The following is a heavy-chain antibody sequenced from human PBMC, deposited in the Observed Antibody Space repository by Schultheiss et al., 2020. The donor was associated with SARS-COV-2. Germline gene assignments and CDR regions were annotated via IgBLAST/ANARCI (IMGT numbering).Heavy chain of an antibody. Sequence: GGSLRLSCAASGFTFSSYSMNWVRQAPGKGLEWVSSISSSSSYIYYADSVKGRFTISRDNSKNTLYLQMNSLRAEDTAVYYCAKAFTVTWPHRFDYWGQGTLVTVSS. CDR2: ISSSSSYI. J-gene: IGHJ4*02. CDR1: GFTFSSYS. D-gene: IGHD4-11*01. V-gene: IGHV3-21*04. CDR3: AKAFTVTWPHRFDY.